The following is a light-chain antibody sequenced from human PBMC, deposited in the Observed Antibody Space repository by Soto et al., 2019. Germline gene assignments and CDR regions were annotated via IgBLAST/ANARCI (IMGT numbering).Light chain of an antibody. CDR3: AAWDDSLSGYV. Sequence: QSVLTQPPSASGTPGQRVTISCSGSSSNIGSNYVYWYQQLPGTAPKLLIYRNNQRPSGVPDRFSGSKSGTSASLAISGLRSEDEADYYCAAWDDSLSGYVFGPGNKLTVL. J-gene: IGLJ1*01. CDR2: RNN. V-gene: IGLV1-47*01. CDR1: SSNIGSNY.